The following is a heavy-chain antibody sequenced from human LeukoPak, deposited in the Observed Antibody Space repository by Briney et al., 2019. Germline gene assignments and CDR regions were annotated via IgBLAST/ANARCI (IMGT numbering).Heavy chain of an antibody. J-gene: IGHJ4*02. D-gene: IGHD6-13*01. CDR2: ISSSGSII. Sequence: GGSLRLSCAVSGFTFRSCELSWVRQAPAKGLEWVSYISSSGSIIYYADSVKGRFTISRDNAKNSLYLQMNSLRAEDTAVYYCARAIAASGRLIDYWGQGTLITVSS. CDR3: ARAIAASGRLIDY. CDR1: GFTFRSCE. V-gene: IGHV3-48*03.